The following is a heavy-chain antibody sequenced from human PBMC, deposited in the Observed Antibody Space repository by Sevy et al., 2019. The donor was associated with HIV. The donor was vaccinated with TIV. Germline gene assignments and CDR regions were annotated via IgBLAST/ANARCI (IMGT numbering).Heavy chain of an antibody. CDR3: ARNCTGSSCSHAFDI. Sequence: SETLSLTCAVYGGSFSGYYWSWISQPPGKGLEWIGEINHSGGTNYNPSLKSRVTISVDTSKNQFSLKLKSVTAADTAVYYCARNCTGSSCSHAFDIWGQGTKVNVS. CDR1: GGSFSGYY. D-gene: IGHD2-15*01. CDR2: INHSGGT. V-gene: IGHV4-34*01. J-gene: IGHJ3*02.